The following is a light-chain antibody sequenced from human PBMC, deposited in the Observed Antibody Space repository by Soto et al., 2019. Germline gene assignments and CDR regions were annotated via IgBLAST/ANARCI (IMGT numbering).Light chain of an antibody. Sequence: EIVMTQSPATMSVSPGERATLSCRASQSVSSSLACYQQKPGHAPRLLIYVASNRATGIPARFSGSGSGTERTLTISSLESEDCVVYYGQQYKNWPPWTFGQGTKVEIK. CDR2: VAS. CDR1: QSVSSS. V-gene: IGKV3-15*01. CDR3: QQYKNWPPWT. J-gene: IGKJ1*01.